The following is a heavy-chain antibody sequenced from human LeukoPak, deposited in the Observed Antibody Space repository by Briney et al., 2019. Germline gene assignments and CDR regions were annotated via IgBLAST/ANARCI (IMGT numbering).Heavy chain of an antibody. Sequence: PGRSLRLSCAASGFTFSRYGIHWVRQAPGKGLEWVSYISSRGSTIYYADSVKGRFTISRDNAKNSLYLQMNSLRAEDTAVYYCAELGITMIGGVWGKGTTVTISS. CDR3: AELGITMIGGV. CDR1: GFTFSRYG. J-gene: IGHJ6*04. D-gene: IGHD3-10*02. V-gene: IGHV3-48*03. CDR2: ISSRGSTI.